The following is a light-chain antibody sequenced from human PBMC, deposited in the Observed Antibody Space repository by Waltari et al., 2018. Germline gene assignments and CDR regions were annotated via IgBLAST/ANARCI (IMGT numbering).Light chain of an antibody. V-gene: IGKV1-5*03. J-gene: IGKJ1*01. CDR2: RSF. CDR3: QQYRRPPWT. CDR1: ESINTW. Sequence: DIQMTQSPSTLSASVGDRVPISCRATESINTWLAWYQQKPGKAPKLLISRSFNLESGVPSRFSGSGSGTEFTLTISSLQPDDLATYHCQQYRRPPWTFGQGTKV.